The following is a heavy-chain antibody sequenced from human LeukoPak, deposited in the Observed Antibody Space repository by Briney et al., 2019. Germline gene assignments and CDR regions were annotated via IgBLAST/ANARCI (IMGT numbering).Heavy chain of an antibody. V-gene: IGHV4-39*01. CDR1: GGSISSSSYY. J-gene: IGHJ6*03. CDR3: ARRDGGYYYYYYMDV. CDR2: IYYSGST. Sequence: PSETLSLTCTVSGGSISSSSYYWGWIRQPPGKGLEWIGSIYYSGSTYYNPSLKSRVTISVDTSKNQFSLKLSSVTAADTAVYHCARRDGGYYYYYYMDVWGKGTTVTVSS.